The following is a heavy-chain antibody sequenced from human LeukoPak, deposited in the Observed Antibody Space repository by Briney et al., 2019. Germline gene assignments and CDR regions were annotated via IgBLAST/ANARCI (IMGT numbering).Heavy chain of an antibody. CDR2: IYYSGST. D-gene: IGHD1/OR15-1a*01. J-gene: IGHJ3*02. Sequence: SQTLSLTCTVSGGSISSGDYYWSCIRQPPGKGLEWIGYIYYSGSTYYNPSLKSRVTISVDTSKNQFSLKLSSETAADTAVYYCASRTETTDAFDIWGQGTMVTVSS. CDR3: ASRTETTDAFDI. V-gene: IGHV4-30-4*08. CDR1: GGSISSGDYY.